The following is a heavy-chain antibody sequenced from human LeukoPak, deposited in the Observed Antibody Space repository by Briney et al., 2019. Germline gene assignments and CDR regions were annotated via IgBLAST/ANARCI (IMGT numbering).Heavy chain of an antibody. Sequence: PSETLSLTCAVYGGSFSGYYWSWIRQPPGKGLEWIEEINHSGSTNYNPSLKSRVTISVDTSKNQFSLKLSSVTAADTAVYYCARDSNGGHYYYYGMDVWGQGTTVTVSS. D-gene: IGHD3-22*01. CDR2: INHSGST. V-gene: IGHV4-34*01. CDR1: GGSFSGYY. CDR3: ARDSNGGHYYYYGMDV. J-gene: IGHJ6*02.